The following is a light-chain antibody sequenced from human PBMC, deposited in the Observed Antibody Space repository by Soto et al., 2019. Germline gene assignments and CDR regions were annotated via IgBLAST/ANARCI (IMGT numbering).Light chain of an antibody. Sequence: NFMLTHPHSVSDSPGKTVTISCTRRSGSIASNYVQWYQQRPGSAPTTVIYEDNQRPSGVPDRFSGSIDSSSNSASLTISGLKTEDEADYYCQSYDSSNQGVFGGGTKVTVL. CDR1: SGSIASNY. CDR2: EDN. V-gene: IGLV6-57*03. J-gene: IGLJ3*02. CDR3: QSYDSSNQGV.